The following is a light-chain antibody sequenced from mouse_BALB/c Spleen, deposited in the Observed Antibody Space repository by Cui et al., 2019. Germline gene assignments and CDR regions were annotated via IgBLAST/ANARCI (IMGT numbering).Light chain of an antibody. V-gene: IGKV5-45*01. CDR2: YAY. J-gene: IGKJ5*01. Sequence: DIVLTQSPATMSVTPGDRVRLTSRGSQSHSNYLHWYQQKSHESPRLIIKYAYQSISGIPTRFSGSGTGTEFTLSINSGETEDVGMDFCQQSNSWPHLTFGAGTKLELK. CDR1: QSHSNY. CDR3: QQSNSWPHLT.